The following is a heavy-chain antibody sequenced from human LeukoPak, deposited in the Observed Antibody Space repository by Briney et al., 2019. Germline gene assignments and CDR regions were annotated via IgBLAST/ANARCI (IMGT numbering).Heavy chain of an antibody. Sequence: GGSLRLSCAASGFTFSSYEMNWVRQAPGKGLEWVSYISSSGSTIYYADSVKGRFTISRDNAKNSLYLQMNSLRAEDTAVYYCVRGLAVAGDGSWFEPWGQGSLVNVSS. CDR2: ISSSGSTI. CDR1: GFTFSSYE. CDR3: VRGLAVAGDGSWFEP. J-gene: IGHJ5*02. D-gene: IGHD6-19*01. V-gene: IGHV3-48*03.